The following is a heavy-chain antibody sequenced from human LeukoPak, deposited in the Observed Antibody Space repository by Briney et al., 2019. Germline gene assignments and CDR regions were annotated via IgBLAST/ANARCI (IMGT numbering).Heavy chain of an antibody. CDR3: ARDLVLNFYYGSGSYAADY. V-gene: IGHV1-69*05. D-gene: IGHD3-10*01. CDR1: GGTFSSYA. J-gene: IGHJ4*02. Sequence: SVKVSCKASGGTFSSYAISWVRQAPGQGLEWMGGIIPIFGTANYAQKLQGRVTMTTDTSTSTAYMELRSLRSDDTAVYYCARDLVLNFYYGSGSYAADYWGQGTLVTVSS. CDR2: IIPIFGTA.